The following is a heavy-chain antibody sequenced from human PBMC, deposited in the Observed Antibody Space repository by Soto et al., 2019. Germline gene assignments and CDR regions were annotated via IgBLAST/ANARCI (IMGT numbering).Heavy chain of an antibody. Sequence: NPWETLSLTCTVSGDSISSGGYYWNWIRQYPGKGLEWIAYIYRNGNTFYNPSLDSRFTISIDTSKNQFSLKVRSVTAADTAVYYCARDDGTGYYYPHFVHWGQGTLVTVSS. D-gene: IGHD3-22*01. CDR3: ARDDGTGYYYPHFVH. V-gene: IGHV4-31*03. CDR2: IYRNGNT. CDR1: GDSISSGGYY. J-gene: IGHJ5*02.